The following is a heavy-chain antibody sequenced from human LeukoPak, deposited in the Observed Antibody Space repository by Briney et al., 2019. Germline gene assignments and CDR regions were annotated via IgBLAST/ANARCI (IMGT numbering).Heavy chain of an antibody. Sequence: PGGSLRLSCAASGFTFSSYGMHWVRQAPGKGLEWVAVIWYDGSNKYYADSVKGRFTISRDNSKNTLYLQMNSLRAEDTAVYYCARDGSIHYDFWSGYSYDWFDPWGQETLVTVSS. D-gene: IGHD3-3*01. CDR3: ARDGSIHYDFWSGYSYDWFDP. V-gene: IGHV3-33*01. J-gene: IGHJ5*02. CDR1: GFTFSSYG. CDR2: IWYDGSNK.